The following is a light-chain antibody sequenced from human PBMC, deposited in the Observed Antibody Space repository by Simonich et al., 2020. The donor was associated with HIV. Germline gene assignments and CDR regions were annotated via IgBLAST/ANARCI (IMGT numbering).Light chain of an antibody. CDR1: SSDVGSYNL. Sequence: QSALTQPASVSGSPGQSITISCTGISSDVGSYNLVSCYPQHPGKAPKLMISEDIKRPSGVSNRFSGSKSGNTASLTISGLQAEDEADYYCSSYTSSSTVVFGGGTKLTVL. V-gene: IGLV2-14*02. CDR2: EDI. CDR3: SSYTSSSTVV. J-gene: IGLJ2*01.